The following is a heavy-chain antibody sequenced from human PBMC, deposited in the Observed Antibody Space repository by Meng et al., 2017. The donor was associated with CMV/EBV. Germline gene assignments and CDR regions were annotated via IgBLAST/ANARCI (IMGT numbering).Heavy chain of an antibody. CDR2: IYYSGST. V-gene: IGHV4-39*07. D-gene: IGHD1-20*01. J-gene: IGHJ5*02. CDR1: GGSISSSSYY. Sequence: GSLRLSCTVSGGSISSSSYYWGWIRQPPGKGLEWIGSIYYSGSTYYNPSLKSRVTISVDTSKNQVSLKLSSVTAADTAVYYCARVSNWNDNWFDPWGQGTLVTVSS. CDR3: ARVSNWNDNWFDP.